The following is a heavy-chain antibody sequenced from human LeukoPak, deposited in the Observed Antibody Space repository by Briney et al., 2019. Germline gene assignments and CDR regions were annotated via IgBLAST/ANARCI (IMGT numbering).Heavy chain of an antibody. CDR1: GGSISSGYY. V-gene: IGHV4-38-2*02. J-gene: IGHJ4*02. CDR3: ARGGTKAAAGSFDY. CDR2: IYHSGST. Sequence: SETLSLTCTVSGGSISSGYYWGWIRQPPGKGLEWIGSIYHSGSTYYNPSLKSRVTISVDTSKNQFSLKLSSVTAADTAVYYCARGGTKAAAGSFDYWGQGTLVTVSS. D-gene: IGHD6-13*01.